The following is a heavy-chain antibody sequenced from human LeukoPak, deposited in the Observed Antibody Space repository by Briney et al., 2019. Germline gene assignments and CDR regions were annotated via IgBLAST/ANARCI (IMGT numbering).Heavy chain of an antibody. CDR1: GFTFSTYA. D-gene: IGHD6-13*01. V-gene: IGHV3-23*01. CDR2: ISGSAGNT. CDR3: ARDGGNSWDY. Sequence: PGGSLRLSCAGSGFTFSTYAMSGVRQAPGKGLEWVSAISGSAGNTYYADSVKGRFTISRDNSKNTVYLQMNSLRAEDTAVYYCARDGGNSWDYWGQGTLVTVSS. J-gene: IGHJ4*02.